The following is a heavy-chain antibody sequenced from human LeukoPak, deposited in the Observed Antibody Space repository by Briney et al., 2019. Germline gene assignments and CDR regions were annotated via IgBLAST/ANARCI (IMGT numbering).Heavy chain of an antibody. D-gene: IGHD4-23*01. CDR3: AKDGYYGGNSGHWFDP. J-gene: IGHJ5*02. Sequence: GGSLRLSCAASGFTFSSYGMHWVRQAPGKGLEWVAVIWYDGSNKYYADSVKGRFTVSRDNSKNTLYLQMNSLRAEDTAVYYCAKDGYYGGNSGHWFDPWGQGTLVTVSS. V-gene: IGHV3-33*06. CDR1: GFTFSSYG. CDR2: IWYDGSNK.